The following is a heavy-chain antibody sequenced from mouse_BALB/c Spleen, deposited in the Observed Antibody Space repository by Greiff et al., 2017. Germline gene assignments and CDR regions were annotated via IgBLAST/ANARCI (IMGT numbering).Heavy chain of an antibody. Sequence: VQRVESGAELAKPGASVKMSCKASGYTFTSYWMHWVKQRPGQGLEWIGYINPSTGYTEYNQKFKDKATLTADKSSSTAYMQLSSLTSEDSAVYYCARFVITTGVDYWGQGTTLTVSS. D-gene: IGHD2-4*01. CDR1: GYTFTSYW. J-gene: IGHJ2*01. CDR2: INPSTGYT. V-gene: IGHV1-7*01. CDR3: ARFVITTGVDY.